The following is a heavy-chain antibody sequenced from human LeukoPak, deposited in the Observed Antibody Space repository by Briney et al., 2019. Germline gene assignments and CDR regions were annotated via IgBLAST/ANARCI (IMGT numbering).Heavy chain of an antibody. D-gene: IGHD6-19*01. V-gene: IGHV4-31*03. Sequence: SQTLSLTCTVSGGSISSGGYYWSWIRQHPGKGLEWIGEINHRGSTNYNPSLKSRVTISVDTSRNQFSLKVSSVTAADTAVYYCARGTQWLVYADMWGQGTMVTVSS. J-gene: IGHJ3*02. CDR3: ARGTQWLVYADM. CDR2: INHRGST. CDR1: GGSISSGGYY.